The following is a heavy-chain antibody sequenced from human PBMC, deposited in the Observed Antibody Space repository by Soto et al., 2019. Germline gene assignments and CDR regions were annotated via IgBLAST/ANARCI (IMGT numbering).Heavy chain of an antibody. CDR2: INPNGGST. Sequence: GASVKVSCKASGYTFINYYMHWVRQAPGQGLEWMGIINPNGGSTSYAQKFQGRVTLTRDTSTNTVNMELSSLRSEDTAVYYCARGGYYDSSAVPDAFDIWGQGTMVTVSS. CDR3: ARGGYYDSSAVPDAFDI. V-gene: IGHV1-46*01. CDR1: GYTFINYY. J-gene: IGHJ3*02. D-gene: IGHD3-22*01.